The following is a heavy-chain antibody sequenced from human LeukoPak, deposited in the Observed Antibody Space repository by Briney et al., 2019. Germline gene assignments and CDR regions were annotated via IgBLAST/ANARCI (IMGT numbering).Heavy chain of an antibody. V-gene: IGHV3-72*01. CDR2: SRRKANSYTT. D-gene: IGHD6-19*01. CDR1: EFSFSDYH. CDR3: ARVAVAGGGYFDY. J-gene: IGHJ4*02. Sequence: PGGSLRLSCAASEFSFSDYHMDWVRQAPGKGLEWVGRSRRKANSYTTEYAASVKGRFSISRDDSKNSVYLQMNSLKTEDTAVYYCARVAVAGGGYFDYWGQGTLVTVSS.